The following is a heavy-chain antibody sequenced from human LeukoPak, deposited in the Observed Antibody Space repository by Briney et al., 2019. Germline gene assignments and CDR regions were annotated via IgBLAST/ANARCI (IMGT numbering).Heavy chain of an antibody. CDR2: INPNSGGT. CDR1: GYTFTGYY. V-gene: IGHV1-2*02. Sequence: GASVKVSCKASGYTFTGYYMHWVRQAPGQGLERMGWINPNSGGTNYAQKFQGRVTMTRDTSISTAYMELSRLRSDDTAVYYCARDRPIGFGVLTGFDYWGQGTLVTVSS. CDR3: ARDRPIGFGVLTGFDY. J-gene: IGHJ4*02. D-gene: IGHD3-9*01.